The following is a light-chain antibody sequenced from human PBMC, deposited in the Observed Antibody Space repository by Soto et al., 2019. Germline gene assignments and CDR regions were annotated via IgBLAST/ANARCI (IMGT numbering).Light chain of an antibody. Sequence: QSALTQPPSVSGSPGQSVTISCAGTSSDVGSYDRVSWYQQPPGTAPKLMIYEVSNRPSGVPDRFSGSKSGNTAFLTISGLQAEDEADYYCSSHTSSSTLVFGGGTKLTVL. V-gene: IGLV2-18*02. J-gene: IGLJ2*01. CDR2: EVS. CDR1: SSDVGSYDR. CDR3: SSHTSSSTLV.